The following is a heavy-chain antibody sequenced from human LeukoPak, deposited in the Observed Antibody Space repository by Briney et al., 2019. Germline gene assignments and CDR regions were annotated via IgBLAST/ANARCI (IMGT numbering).Heavy chain of an antibody. Sequence: GGSLRLSCAASGFTFSSYWMSWVRQAPGKGLEWVANIKQDGSEKYYVDSVKGRFTISRDNAKNSLYLQMNSLRAEDTAVYYCARSKGAVAGTFPFDYWGQGTLVTVSS. V-gene: IGHV3-7*03. D-gene: IGHD6-19*01. CDR3: ARSKGAVAGTFPFDY. CDR1: GFTFSSYW. J-gene: IGHJ4*02. CDR2: IKQDGSEK.